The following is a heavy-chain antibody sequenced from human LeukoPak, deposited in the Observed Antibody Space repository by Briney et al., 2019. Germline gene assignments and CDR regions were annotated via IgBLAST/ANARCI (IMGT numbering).Heavy chain of an antibody. V-gene: IGHV3-74*01. CDR2: INNDGNRI. Sequence: GGSQRLSCAASGFTVSNSWMFWIRQAPGKGLMYVSEINNDGNRIRYVDSVKGRFTISRDGAKNTLFLQMNSLRDDDTAMYYCARGGLPGGFDYWGQGILVTVSS. D-gene: IGHD7-27*01. CDR1: GFTVSNSW. CDR3: ARGGLPGGFDY. J-gene: IGHJ4*02.